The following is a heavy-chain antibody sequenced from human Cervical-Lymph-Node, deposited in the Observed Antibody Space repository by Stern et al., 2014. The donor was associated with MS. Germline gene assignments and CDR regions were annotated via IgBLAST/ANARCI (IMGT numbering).Heavy chain of an antibody. CDR3: AREGGNTAEYFQH. J-gene: IGHJ1*01. D-gene: IGHD4-23*01. Sequence: DQLVESGGGVVQPGRSLRLSCAASGFTFSSSGMHWVRQAPGKGLEWLAIIYYDGSNIYYADSVKGRFTFSRETSKNPLYLQMNSLRAEDTAVYYCAREGGNTAEYFQHWGQGTLVTVSS. CDR1: GFTFSSSG. CDR2: IYYDGSNI. V-gene: IGHV3-33*01.